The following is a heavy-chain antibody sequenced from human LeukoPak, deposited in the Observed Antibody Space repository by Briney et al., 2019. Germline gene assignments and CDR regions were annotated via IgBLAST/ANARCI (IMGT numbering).Heavy chain of an antibody. V-gene: IGHV3-49*03. CDR1: GFTFGYYA. J-gene: IGHJ4*02. CDR3: TRIGTTGDY. Sequence: PGGSLRLSCTASGFTFGYYAMSWFRQAPGKGLEWVGFIRSKAYGGTTEYAAPVKGRFTISRDDSKSIAYLQMNSLKTEDTAVYYCTRIGTTGDYWGQGTLVTVSS. D-gene: IGHD4-11*01. CDR2: IRSKAYGGTT.